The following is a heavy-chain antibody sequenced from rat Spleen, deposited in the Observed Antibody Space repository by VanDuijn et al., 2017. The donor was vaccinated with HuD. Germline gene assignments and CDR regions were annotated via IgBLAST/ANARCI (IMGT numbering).Heavy chain of an antibody. J-gene: IGHJ2*01. Sequence: QVQLKESGPGLVQPSQTLSLTCTVSGFSLTSNSVNWVRQPPGKGLEWMGAIWSSGSTYYNSALKSRLGISRDTSKSQVFLKMNSLQTEDTAIYFCVRERVPGFAFYFDYWGQGVMVTVSS. CDR1: GFSLTSNS. CDR2: IWSSGST. D-gene: IGHD1-4*01. CDR3: VRERVPGFAFYFDY. V-gene: IGHV2-1*01.